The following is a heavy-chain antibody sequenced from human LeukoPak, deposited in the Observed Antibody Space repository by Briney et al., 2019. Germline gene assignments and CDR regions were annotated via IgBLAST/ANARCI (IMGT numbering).Heavy chain of an antibody. J-gene: IGHJ4*02. CDR1: GFTFSTYA. CDR3: AKGQELDDGVFDS. CDR2: IRSNGETT. V-gene: IGHV3-23*01. D-gene: IGHD1-1*01. Sequence: GGSLRLSCAASGFTFSTYAMTWVRQAPGKGLEWVSTIRSNGETTYNADSVKGRFTISRDNSKKTLYLQLNSLRVEDTAIYYCAKGQELDDGVFDSWGQGTLVTVSS.